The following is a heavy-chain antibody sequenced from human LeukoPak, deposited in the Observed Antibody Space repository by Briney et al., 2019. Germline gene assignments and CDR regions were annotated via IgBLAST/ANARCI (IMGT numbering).Heavy chain of an antibody. CDR1: GGSISSSSYY. J-gene: IGHJ4*02. CDR2: IYYSGST. D-gene: IGHD6-19*01. V-gene: IGHV4-39*01. Sequence: SETLSLTCTVSGGSISSSSYYWGWIRQPPGKGLEWIETIYYSGSTYYNPSLKSRVTISVDTSKNQFSLKLSSVTAADTAVYYCARSGQWLVRVFDYWGQGTLVTVSS. CDR3: ARSGQWLVRVFDY.